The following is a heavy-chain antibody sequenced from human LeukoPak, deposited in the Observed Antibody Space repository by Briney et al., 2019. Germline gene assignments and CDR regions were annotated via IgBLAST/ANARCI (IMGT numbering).Heavy chain of an antibody. V-gene: IGHV3-30-3*01. Sequence: GGSLRLSCAASGFTFSSYAMHWVRQAPGKGLEWVAVISYDGSNKYYADSVKGRFTISRDNSKNALYLQMNGLKAEDTAVYYCAKDRSITMIVVAPYFDYWGQGTLVTVSS. J-gene: IGHJ4*02. D-gene: IGHD3-22*01. CDR3: AKDRSITMIVVAPYFDY. CDR2: ISYDGSNK. CDR1: GFTFSSYA.